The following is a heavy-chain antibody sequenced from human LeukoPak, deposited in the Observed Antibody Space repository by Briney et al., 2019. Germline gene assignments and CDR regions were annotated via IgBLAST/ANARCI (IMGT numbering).Heavy chain of an antibody. Sequence: PGGSLRLSCAASGFTVSSNYMSWVRQAPGKGLEWVSVIYSGGSTYYADSVKGRFTISRDNAKNTLYLQMSSLRAEDTAVYHCGRDWSLPSLSGYYIDLWGKGATVTVSS. J-gene: IGHJ6*03. CDR2: IYSGGST. V-gene: IGHV3-53*01. D-gene: IGHD3-9*01. CDR3: GRDWSLPSLSGYYIDL. CDR1: GFTVSSNY.